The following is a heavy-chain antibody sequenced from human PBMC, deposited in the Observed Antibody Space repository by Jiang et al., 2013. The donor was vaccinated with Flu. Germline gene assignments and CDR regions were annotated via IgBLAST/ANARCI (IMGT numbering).Heavy chain of an antibody. V-gene: IGHV1-69*01. CDR2: IIPIFGTA. CDR3: ARGHTYYYDSSGYYKYNWFDP. J-gene: IGHJ5*02. CDR1: GGTFSSYA. Sequence: AEVKKPGSSVKVSCKASGGTFSSYAISWVRQAPGQGLEWMGGIIPIFGTANYAQKFQGRVTITADESTSTAYMELSSLRSEDTAVYYCARGHTYYYDSSGYYKYNWFDPWGQGTLVTVSS. D-gene: IGHD3-22*01.